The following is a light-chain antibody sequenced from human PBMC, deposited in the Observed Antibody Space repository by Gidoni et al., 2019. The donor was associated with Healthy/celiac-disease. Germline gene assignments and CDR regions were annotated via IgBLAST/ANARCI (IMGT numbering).Light chain of an antibody. CDR1: QSVSSY. CDR3: QQRSNWPPLT. J-gene: IGKJ4*01. CDR2: DAS. V-gene: IGKV3-11*01. Sequence: EIVLTQSPATLSLSPGERATLSCRASQSVSSYLAWYQQKPGQAPRLLIYDASNRATCIPARFSGSGSGTDFTLTSSSLEPEDFAVYYCQQRSNWPPLTFGGGTKVEIK.